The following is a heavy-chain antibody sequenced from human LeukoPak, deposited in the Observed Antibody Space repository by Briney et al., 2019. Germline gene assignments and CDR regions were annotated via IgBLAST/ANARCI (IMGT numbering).Heavy chain of an antibody. Sequence: ASVQVSCQTSGYSFTDYHMHWLRQAPGQGLEWMGWTNPNSCGTSSARKLQGRVTMTRDTSITTVYMEVSWLTSDDTAIYYWARADRLHGGAYLIGPWGQGTLVTVSS. CDR1: GYSFTDYH. D-gene: IGHD2-21*01. V-gene: IGHV1-2*02. J-gene: IGHJ5*02. CDR2: TNPNSCGT. CDR3: ARADRLHGGAYLIGP.